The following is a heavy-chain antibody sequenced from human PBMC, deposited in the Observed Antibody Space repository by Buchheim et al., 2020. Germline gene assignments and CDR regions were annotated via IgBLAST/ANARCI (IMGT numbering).Heavy chain of an antibody. Sequence: QVQLQESGPGLVKPSETLSLTCTVSGGSISSYYWSWIRQPPGKGLEWIGYIYYSGSTNYNPSLKSRVTISVDTSKNQFSLKLSSVTAADTAVYYCARGERVAGIDPWGQGTL. J-gene: IGHJ5*02. CDR2: IYYSGST. V-gene: IGHV4-59*01. CDR1: GGSISSYY. CDR3: ARGERVAGIDP. D-gene: IGHD6-19*01.